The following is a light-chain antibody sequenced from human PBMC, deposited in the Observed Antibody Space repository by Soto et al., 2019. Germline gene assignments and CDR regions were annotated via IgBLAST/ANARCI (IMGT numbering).Light chain of an antibody. Sequence: QSVLTQPPSVSAAPGQKVTISCSGSSSNIGGNSVSWYQQLPGTAPKLLIYDDNKRPSGIPDRFSGSKSGTSATLGITGFQTGEEADYYCGSWDSSMSAYAFGTGTKVTV. CDR2: DDN. V-gene: IGLV1-51*01. J-gene: IGLJ1*01. CDR1: SSNIGGNS. CDR3: GSWDSSMSAYA.